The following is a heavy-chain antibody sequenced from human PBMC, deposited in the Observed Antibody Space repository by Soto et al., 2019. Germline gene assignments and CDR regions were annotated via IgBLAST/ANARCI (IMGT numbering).Heavy chain of an antibody. J-gene: IGHJ3*02. CDR1: GGSFSGYY. CDR3: ARGWYYYDSSGYCNTLDAFDI. CDR2: INHSGGT. Sequence: SETLSLTCAVYGGSFSGYYWSWIRQPPGKGLEWIGEINHSGGTNYNPSLKSRVTISVDTSKNQFSLKLSSVTAADTAVYYCARGWYYYDSSGYCNTLDAFDIWGQGTMVTVSS. D-gene: IGHD3-22*01. V-gene: IGHV4-34*01.